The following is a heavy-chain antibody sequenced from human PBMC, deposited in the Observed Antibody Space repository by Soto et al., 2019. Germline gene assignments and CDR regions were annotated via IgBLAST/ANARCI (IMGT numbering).Heavy chain of an antibody. Sequence: QVQLVQSGAEVKKPGSSVKVSCKASGGTFRKYAINWVRLAPGQGLEWMGGFIPIFGRADYAQKFQGRVTITADESTSTGYMELNSLRSEDTAVYYCATEQSGSGRGWFEPWGQGTLVTVSS. CDR3: ATEQSGSGRGWFEP. CDR2: FIPIFGRA. CDR1: GGTFRKYA. V-gene: IGHV1-69*01. D-gene: IGHD6-19*01. J-gene: IGHJ5*02.